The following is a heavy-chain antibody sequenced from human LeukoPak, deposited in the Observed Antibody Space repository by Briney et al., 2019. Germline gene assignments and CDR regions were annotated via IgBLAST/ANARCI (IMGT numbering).Heavy chain of an antibody. CDR3: VRDKIVGATELDF. CDR2: ISYDGSNK. Sequence: GGSLRLSCAAPGFTFSSYAMHWVRQAPGKGLEWVAVISYDGSNKYYADSVKGRFTISRDNSKNTLYLQMNSLRAEDTAVYYCVRDKIVGATELDFWGQGTLVTVSS. D-gene: IGHD1-26*01. V-gene: IGHV3-30-3*01. J-gene: IGHJ4*02. CDR1: GFTFSSYA.